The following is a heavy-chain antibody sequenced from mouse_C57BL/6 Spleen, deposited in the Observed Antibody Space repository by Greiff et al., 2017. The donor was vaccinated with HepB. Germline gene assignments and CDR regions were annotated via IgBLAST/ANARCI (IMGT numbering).Heavy chain of an antibody. Sequence: LVESGAELVKPGASVKISCKASGYAFSSYWMNWVKQRPGKGLEWIGQIYPGDGDTNYNGKFKGKATLTADKSSSTAYMQLSSLTSEDSAVYFCARWSSSGYDYYAMDYWGQGTSVTVSS. J-gene: IGHJ4*01. CDR3: ARWSSSGYDYYAMDY. D-gene: IGHD3-2*02. V-gene: IGHV1-80*01. CDR2: IYPGDGDT. CDR1: GYAFSSYW.